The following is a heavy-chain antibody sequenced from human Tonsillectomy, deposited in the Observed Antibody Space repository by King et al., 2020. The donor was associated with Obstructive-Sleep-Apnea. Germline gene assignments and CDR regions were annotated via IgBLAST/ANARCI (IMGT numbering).Heavy chain of an antibody. V-gene: IGHV3-23*04. CDR2: ISGSGGST. D-gene: IGHD2-15*01. CDR3: AKDNLVIVVVVAATGYYYGMDV. J-gene: IGHJ6*02. CDR1: GFTFSSYA. Sequence: QLVQSGGGLVQPGGSLRLSCAASGFTFSSYAMSWVRQAPGKGLEWVSAISGSGGSTYYADSVKGRFTISRDNSKNTLYLQMNSLRAEDTAVYYCAKDNLVIVVVVAATGYYYGMDVWGQGTTVTVSS.